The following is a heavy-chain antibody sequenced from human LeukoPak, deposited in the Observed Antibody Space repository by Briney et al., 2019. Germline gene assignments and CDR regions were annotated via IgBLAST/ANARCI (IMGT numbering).Heavy chain of an antibody. D-gene: IGHD6-19*01. Sequence: GGSLRLSCAASGFTFSSYSMNWVRQAPGKGLEWVSSISSSSSYIYYADSVKGRFTISRDNAKNSLYLQMNSLRAEDTAVYYCARDPGIAVASFDWGQGTLVTVSS. V-gene: IGHV3-21*01. CDR1: GFTFSSYS. CDR3: ARDPGIAVASFD. J-gene: IGHJ4*02. CDR2: ISSSSSYI.